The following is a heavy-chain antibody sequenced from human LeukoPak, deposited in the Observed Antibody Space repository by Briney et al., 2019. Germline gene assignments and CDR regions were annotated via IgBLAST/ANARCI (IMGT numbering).Heavy chain of an antibody. V-gene: IGHV3-53*01. CDR1: GFIFSPNY. J-gene: IGHJ4*02. Sequence: GGSLRLSCAASGFIFSPNYMPWARQAPGKGLEWVSVIYSGGSTHYADSVRGRFTTSRDNSKNTVFLQMISLRAEDTAVYYCARDPYDSGSYDYWGQGTLVTVSS. CDR3: ARDPYDSGSYDY. D-gene: IGHD3-10*01. CDR2: IYSGGST.